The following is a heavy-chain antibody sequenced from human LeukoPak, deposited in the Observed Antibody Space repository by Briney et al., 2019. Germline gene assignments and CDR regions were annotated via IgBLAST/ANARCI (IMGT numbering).Heavy chain of an antibody. J-gene: IGHJ4*02. CDR1: GSTLTEFS. D-gene: IGHD7-27*01. CDR2: FVPEDDET. Sequence: GASMKVSCKVSGSTLTEFSIHWVRQAPGKGLEWMGGFVPEDDETIYAQSFQGRVTMTEDTSTDTAYMELSSLRSEDTAMYYCATIAPGDLFDSWGQGTLVTVSS. CDR3: ATIAPGDLFDS. V-gene: IGHV1-24*01.